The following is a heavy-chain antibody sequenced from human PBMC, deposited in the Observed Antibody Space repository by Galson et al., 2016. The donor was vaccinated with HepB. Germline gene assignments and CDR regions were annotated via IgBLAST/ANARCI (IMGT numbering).Heavy chain of an antibody. Sequence: SLRLSCAASGFNFDDYAMHWVRQAPGKGLEWVSGINWNSEKTAYEDSVKGRFTISRDSAKKSLFLQMNGLRGDDTAFYYCVKADGFIVTAGHFDLWGRGTLVSVSS. CDR3: VKADGFIVTAGHFDL. CDR1: GFNFDDYA. V-gene: IGHV3-9*01. J-gene: IGHJ2*01. CDR2: INWNSEKT. D-gene: IGHD2-21*02.